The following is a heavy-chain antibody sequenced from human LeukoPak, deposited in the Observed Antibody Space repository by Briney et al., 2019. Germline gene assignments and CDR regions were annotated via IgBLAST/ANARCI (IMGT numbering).Heavy chain of an antibody. D-gene: IGHD6-13*01. J-gene: IGHJ4*02. Sequence: GGSLRLSCAASGFTYSGSAMHWVRQASGKGLEWVGRIRSKANSYATAYAASVKGRFTISRDDSKNTTSLQMNSLKIEDTAVYYCTSAAGSEGDYWGQGTLVTVSS. CDR1: GFTYSGSA. CDR2: IRSKANSYAT. CDR3: TSAAGSEGDY. V-gene: IGHV3-73*01.